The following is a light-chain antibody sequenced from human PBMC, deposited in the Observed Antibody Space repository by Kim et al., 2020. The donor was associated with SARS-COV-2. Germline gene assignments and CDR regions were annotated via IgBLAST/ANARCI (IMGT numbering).Light chain of an antibody. V-gene: IGLV3-1*01. Sequence: SYELTQPPSVSVSPGQTASITCPGDKLGDKYACWYQQKPGQSPVVVIYQDSKRPSGIPERFSGSNSGNTATLTISGTQAMDEADYYCQAWDSSTASYVFGTGTKVTVL. CDR1: KLGDKY. CDR2: QDS. CDR3: QAWDSSTASYV. J-gene: IGLJ1*01.